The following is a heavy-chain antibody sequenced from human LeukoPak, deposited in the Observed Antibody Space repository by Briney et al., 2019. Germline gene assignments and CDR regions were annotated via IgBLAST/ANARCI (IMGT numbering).Heavy chain of an antibody. V-gene: IGHV3-30*02. CDR3: AKAANYYYYYMDV. J-gene: IGHJ6*03. CDR1: GFTFSSYG. CDR2: IRYDGSNK. Sequence: GGSLRLSCAASGFTFSSYGMHWVRQAPGKGLEWVAFIRYDGSNKYYADSVKGRFTISGDNSKNTLYLQMNSLRAEDTAVYYCAKAANYYYYYMDVWGKGTTVTVSS.